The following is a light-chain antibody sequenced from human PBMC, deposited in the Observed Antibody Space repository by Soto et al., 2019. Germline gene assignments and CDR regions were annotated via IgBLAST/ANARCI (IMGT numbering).Light chain of an antibody. J-gene: IGLJ1*01. Sequence: AVVTQPPSVSAAPGQVVTISCSGSSSNVGHNSVSWYQQLPRTAPKLLIYDNNKRPSGIPARFSGSQSGTSATLGITGLQTGDEADYYCGAWDDRLTVYVFGSGTKVTVL. CDR2: DNN. CDR1: SSNVGHNS. V-gene: IGLV1-51*01. CDR3: GAWDDRLTVYV.